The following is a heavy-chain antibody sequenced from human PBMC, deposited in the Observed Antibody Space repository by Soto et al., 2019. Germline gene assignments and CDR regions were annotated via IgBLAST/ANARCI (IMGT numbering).Heavy chain of an antibody. CDR3: AKAKNDYNWDNRPPFDY. CDR2: ISANDVGT. D-gene: IGHD1-20*01. CDR1: GFTLRNYA. V-gene: IGHV3-23*01. Sequence: GGSLRLSCEASGFTLRNYAMTWIRQAPGKGLEWVSLISANDVGTYYAESVKTRFTISTDQSRNTVYLRMDSLRADDTAIYYCAKAKNDYNWDNRPPFDYWGQGTLVTVSS. J-gene: IGHJ4*02.